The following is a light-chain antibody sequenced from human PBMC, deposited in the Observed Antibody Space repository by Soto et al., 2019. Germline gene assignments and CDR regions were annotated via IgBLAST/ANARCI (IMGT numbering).Light chain of an antibody. CDR1: QDISSN. CDR3: QQYHAWPLT. V-gene: IGKV3-15*01. J-gene: IGKJ4*01. CDR2: AAS. Sequence: IVMTQSPATLSVSPGDRATLSCRASQDISSNLAWYQQKPGQAPRLLIYAASTRATGIPARFSGSGSGTEFTLTVSSLQSEDFAVYSCQQYHAWPLTFVGGTNPEIQ.